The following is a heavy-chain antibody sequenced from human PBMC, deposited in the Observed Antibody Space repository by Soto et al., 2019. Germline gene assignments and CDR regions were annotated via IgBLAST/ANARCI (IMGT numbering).Heavy chain of an antibody. J-gene: IGHJ3*02. CDR2: INHSGSN. V-gene: IGHV4-34*01. CDR1: GGSFSTYY. CDR3: ARGGSNDWQVAFDI. D-gene: IGHD3-9*01. Sequence: QLQQWGAGLLQPSETLSLTCVVSGGSFSTYYYNWIRQSPGKGLEWIGEINHSGSNNYSPSLKSRVTMSLDTSKNQFSLKLTSVTAADTAVYYCARGGSNDWQVAFDIGGQGTMVTVSS.